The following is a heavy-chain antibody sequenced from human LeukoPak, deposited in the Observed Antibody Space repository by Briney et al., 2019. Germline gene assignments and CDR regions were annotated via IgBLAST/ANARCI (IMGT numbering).Heavy chain of an antibody. CDR2: IIPILGIA. Sequence: ASVKVSCKAAGGTFSSYAISWVRQAPGQGLEWMGRIIPILGIANYAQKFQGRVTITADKSTSTAYMELSSMTSDDPAPDYDARGSVALWFGASDSNWFDPWGQGTLVTVSS. V-gene: IGHV1-69*04. CDR3: ARGSVALWFGASDSNWFDP. D-gene: IGHD3-10*01. CDR1: GGTFSSYA. J-gene: IGHJ5*02.